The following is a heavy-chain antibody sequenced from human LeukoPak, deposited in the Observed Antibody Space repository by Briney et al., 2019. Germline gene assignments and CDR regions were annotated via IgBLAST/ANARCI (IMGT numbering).Heavy chain of an antibody. CDR2: INHSGST. Sequence: PSETLSLTCAVYGGSFSGYYWSWIRQPPGKGLEWIGEINHSGSTNYDPSLKSRVTISVDTSKNQFSLKLSSVTAADTAVYYCASLYYYDSSGYYGNPWGQGTLVTVSS. D-gene: IGHD3-22*01. J-gene: IGHJ5*02. CDR1: GGSFSGYY. CDR3: ASLYYYDSSGYYGNP. V-gene: IGHV4-34*01.